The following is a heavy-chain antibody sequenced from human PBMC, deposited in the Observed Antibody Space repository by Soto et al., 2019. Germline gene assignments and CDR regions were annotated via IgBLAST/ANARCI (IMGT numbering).Heavy chain of an antibody. CDR2: IYYSGST. J-gene: IGHJ4*02. CDR3: ARGGSGYSSGWYRYDYFDY. Sequence: SETLSLTCTVSGGSISSYYWSWIRQPPGKGLEWIGYIYYSGSTNYNPSLKSRVTISVDTSKNQFSLKLSSVTAADTAVYYCARGGSGYSSGWYRYDYFDYWGQGTLVTVSS. D-gene: IGHD6-19*01. V-gene: IGHV4-59*01. CDR1: GGSISSYY.